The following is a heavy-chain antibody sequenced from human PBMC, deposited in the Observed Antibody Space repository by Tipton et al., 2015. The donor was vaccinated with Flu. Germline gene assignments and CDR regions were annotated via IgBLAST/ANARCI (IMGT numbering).Heavy chain of an antibody. CDR1: GFTLSSYW. CDR3: ARVHTGGYYDSTGWGAGGFDY. CDR2: INSDGSSP. D-gene: IGHD3-22*01. Sequence: SLRLSCAASGFTLSSYWMHWVRQAPGKGLVWVSRINSDGSSPSYADSVKGRFTISRDNAKNMLYLQMNSLRAEDTAVYYCARVHTGGYYDSTGWGAGGFDYWGQGTLVTVSS. V-gene: IGHV3-74*01. J-gene: IGHJ4*02.